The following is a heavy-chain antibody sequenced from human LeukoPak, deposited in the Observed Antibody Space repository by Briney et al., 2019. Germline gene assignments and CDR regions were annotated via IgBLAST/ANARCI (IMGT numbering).Heavy chain of an antibody. J-gene: IGHJ3*02. CDR1: GGSISSGDYY. CDR2: IYYSGST. Sequence: SQTLSLTCTVSGGSISSGDYYWSWIRQPPGKGLEWFGYIYYSGSTYYNPSLKSRVTISVDTSKNQFPLKLSSVTAADTAVYYCARAPGDYYDSSGYPSDAFDIWGQGTMVTVSS. V-gene: IGHV4-30-4*01. D-gene: IGHD3-22*01. CDR3: ARAPGDYYDSSGYPSDAFDI.